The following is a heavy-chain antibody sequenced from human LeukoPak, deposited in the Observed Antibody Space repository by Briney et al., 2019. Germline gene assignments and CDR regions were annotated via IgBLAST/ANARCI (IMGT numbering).Heavy chain of an antibody. J-gene: IGHJ4*02. D-gene: IGHD3/OR15-3a*01. CDR3: ARDPRSATLGL. Sequence: PSETLSLACTVSGGSISSYYWSWIRQPPGKGLEWIGYIHYSGSTNYNPPLKSRVTISVDTSKNQFSLKLSSVTAADTAVYYCARDPRSATLGLWGQGTLVTVSS. V-gene: IGHV4-59*01. CDR2: IHYSGST. CDR1: GGSISSYY.